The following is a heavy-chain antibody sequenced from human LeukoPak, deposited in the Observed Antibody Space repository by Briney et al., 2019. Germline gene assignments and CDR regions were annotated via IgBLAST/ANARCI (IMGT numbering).Heavy chain of an antibody. CDR1: GFPFSSYW. V-gene: IGHV3-7*01. CDR3: AKGNFGDYGADY. J-gene: IGHJ4*02. Sequence: PGGSLRLSCVASGFPFSSYWMTWVRQAPGKGLEWVANIKQDGSKKSYVDSVKGRFTISRDNAKNSLYLQMNSLRVEDTAVYYCAKGNFGDYGADYWGQGTLVTVSS. D-gene: IGHD4-17*01. CDR2: IKQDGSKK.